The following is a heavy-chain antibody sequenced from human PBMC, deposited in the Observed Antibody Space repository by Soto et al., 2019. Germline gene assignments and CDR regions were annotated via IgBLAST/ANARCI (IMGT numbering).Heavy chain of an antibody. CDR1: GYSFTSYG. Sequence: QVQLVQSGPEVKNPGASVKVSCKASGYSFTSYGISWVRQAPGQGLEWMGWISGYNGQTNYAQRFRNRVTFTTDTSTNTAYMELSSLRTDDTAIYYCARDGRKELWVDGLNAMDVWGQGTTVTVSS. D-gene: IGHD1-26*01. V-gene: IGHV1-18*01. CDR3: ARDGRKELWVDGLNAMDV. J-gene: IGHJ6*02. CDR2: ISGYNGQT.